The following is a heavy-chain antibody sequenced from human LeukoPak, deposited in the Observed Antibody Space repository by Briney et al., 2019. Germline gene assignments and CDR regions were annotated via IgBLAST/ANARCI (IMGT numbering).Heavy chain of an antibody. Sequence: ASVKVSCKASGYTFTNYYIHWVRQAPGQGLEWMGIINPSGGSTSYVQKFQGRVTMTRDMSTRTVYMELSSLRSEDTAVYYCARSFGASQQYTSSWYYYYMDVWGKGTTVTVSS. CDR1: GYTFTNYY. D-gene: IGHD6-13*01. CDR3: ARSFGASQQYTSSWYYYYMDV. V-gene: IGHV1-46*01. J-gene: IGHJ6*03. CDR2: INPSGGST.